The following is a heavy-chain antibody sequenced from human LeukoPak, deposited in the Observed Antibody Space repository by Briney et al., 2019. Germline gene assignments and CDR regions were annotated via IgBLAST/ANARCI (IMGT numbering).Heavy chain of an antibody. CDR3: ARPGVYGDGYNGSYFDY. CDR1: GGSISSYY. Sequence: SETLSLTCTVSGGSISSYYWSWIRQPPGKGLEWIGYIYYSGSTNYNPSLKSRVTISVDTSKNQFSLKLSSVTAADTAVYYCARPGVYGDGYNGSYFDYWGQGTLVTASS. CDR2: IYYSGST. V-gene: IGHV4-59*01. J-gene: IGHJ4*02. D-gene: IGHD5-24*01.